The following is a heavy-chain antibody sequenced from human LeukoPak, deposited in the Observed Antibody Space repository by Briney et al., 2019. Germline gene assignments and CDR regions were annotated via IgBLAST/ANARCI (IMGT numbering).Heavy chain of an antibody. CDR2: ISAYNGNT. CDR3: ARDAEYSGYDGFDY. Sequence: GSVKVSCKASGYTFTSYGISWVRQAPGQGLEWMGWISAYNGNTNYAQKLQGRVTMTTDTSTSTAYMELRSLRSDDTAVYYCARDAEYSGYDGFDYWGQGTLVTVSS. CDR1: GYTFTSYG. J-gene: IGHJ4*02. V-gene: IGHV1-18*01. D-gene: IGHD5-12*01.